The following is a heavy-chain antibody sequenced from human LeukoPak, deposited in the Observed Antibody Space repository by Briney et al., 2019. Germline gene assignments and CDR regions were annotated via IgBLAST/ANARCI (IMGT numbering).Heavy chain of an antibody. CDR1: GFTFSSYW. Sequence: GGSLRLSCAAPGFTFSSYWMHWVRQAPGKGLVWVSRINTDGSSTSYADSVKGRFTISRDNAKNTLYLQMNSLRAEDTAVYYCAGPAAYDAFDIWGQGTMVTVSS. J-gene: IGHJ3*02. CDR3: AGPAAYDAFDI. CDR2: INTDGSST. V-gene: IGHV3-74*01. D-gene: IGHD2-2*01.